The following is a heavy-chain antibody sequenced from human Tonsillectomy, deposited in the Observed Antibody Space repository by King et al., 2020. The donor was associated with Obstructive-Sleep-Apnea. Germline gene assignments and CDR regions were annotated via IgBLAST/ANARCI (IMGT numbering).Heavy chain of an antibody. V-gene: IGHV3-23*04. CDR3: AKGISFTMVRGVMRSYYFDY. CDR2: IIISGGST. D-gene: IGHD3-10*01. CDR1: GFTFSSYA. Sequence: DVQLVESGGGLVQPGGSLRLSCAASGFTFSSYAMNWVRQAPGKGLEWVSTIIISGGSTDYSDSVKGRFTISRDNSKNTLYLQMNTLRAEETAVYYCAKGISFTMVRGVMRSYYFDYWGQGTLVTVSS. J-gene: IGHJ4*02.